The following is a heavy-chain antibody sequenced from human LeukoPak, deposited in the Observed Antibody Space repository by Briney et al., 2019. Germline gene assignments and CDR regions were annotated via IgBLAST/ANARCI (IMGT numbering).Heavy chain of an antibody. V-gene: IGHV3-7*01. D-gene: IGHD3-10*01. CDR2: IKKDGSEK. CDR1: GFTFSSYW. CDR3: AKDLEKGYYYGLNWLDP. J-gene: IGHJ5*02. Sequence: PGGSLRLSCAVSGFTFSSYWMSWVRQAPGKGLEWVANIKKDGSEKYYVDSVKGRFTISRDNSKNTLYLQMNSLRAEDTAVYYCAKDLEKGYYYGLNWLDPWGQGTLVTVSS.